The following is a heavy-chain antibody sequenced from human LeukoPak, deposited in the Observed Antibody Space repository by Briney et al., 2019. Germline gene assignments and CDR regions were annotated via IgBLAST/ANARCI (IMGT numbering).Heavy chain of an antibody. CDR2: ITPIYGTT. Sequence: SVKVSCKASGGTFSNYAVSWVRQAPGQGLEWMGGITPIYGTTNYAQKFQGRVTITADKSTSTVYMELSSLRSEDTAVYYCARVSSNWFDPWGQGTLVTVSS. CDR1: GGTFSNYA. V-gene: IGHV1-69*06. J-gene: IGHJ5*02. D-gene: IGHD6-19*01. CDR3: ARVSSNWFDP.